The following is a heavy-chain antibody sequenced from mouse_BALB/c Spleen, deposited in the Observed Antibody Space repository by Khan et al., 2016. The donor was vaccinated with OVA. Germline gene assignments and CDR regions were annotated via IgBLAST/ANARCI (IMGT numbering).Heavy chain of an antibody. V-gene: IGHV3-2*02. D-gene: IGHD2-3*01. Sequence: EVELVESGPGLVKPSQSLSLTCTVTGYSITSDYAWNWIRQFPGNKLEWMGYISSSGSTNYNPALKSRISITRDTSKNQFFLQLNSVTTEDTATYYCARDGSRYNYAMDYGGQGTSGTVSS. J-gene: IGHJ4*01. CDR3: ARDGSRYNYAMDY. CDR1: GYSITSDYA. CDR2: ISSSGST.